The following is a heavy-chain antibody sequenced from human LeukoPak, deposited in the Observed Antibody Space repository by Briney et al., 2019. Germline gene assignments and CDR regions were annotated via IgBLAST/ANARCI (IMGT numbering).Heavy chain of an antibody. D-gene: IGHD1-14*01. J-gene: IGHJ4*02. V-gene: IGHV3-23*01. CDR1: GFTFSSYA. CDR2: ISGSGGST. CDR3: AKPAKTDYADY. Sequence: PGGSLRLSCGASGFTFSSYAMSWVRQAPGKGLEWVSVISGSGGSTYYADSVRGRFTISRDKSKNMLYLQMNSLRAEDTAVYYCAKPAKTDYADYWGQGTLATVSS.